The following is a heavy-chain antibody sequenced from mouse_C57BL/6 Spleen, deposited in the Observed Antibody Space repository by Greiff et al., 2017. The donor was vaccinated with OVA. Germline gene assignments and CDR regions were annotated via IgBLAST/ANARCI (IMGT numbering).Heavy chain of an antibody. J-gene: IGHJ3*01. V-gene: IGHV1-69*01. CDR1: GYTFTSYW. D-gene: IGHD1-1*02. CDR3: ARSGGHWFAY. Sequence: QVQLKQPGAELVMPGASVKLSCKASGYTFTSYWMHWVKQRPGQGLEWIGEIDPSDSYTNYNQKFKGKSTLTVDKSSSTAYMQLSSLTSEDSAVYYCARSGGHWFAYWGQGTLVTVSA. CDR2: IDPSDSYT.